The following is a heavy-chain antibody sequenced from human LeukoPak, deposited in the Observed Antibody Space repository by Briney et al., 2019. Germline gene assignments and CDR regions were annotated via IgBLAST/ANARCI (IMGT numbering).Heavy chain of an antibody. Sequence: PGGSLRLSCAASGFTFSSYWIHWVRQAPGKGLVWVSRINSGGSDSIYADSVKGRFTISRDNAQNTVYLQMNSLRAEDTALYYCAKVNRFCSGDSCSCWGQGTLVTVSS. CDR3: AKVNRFCSGDSCSC. J-gene: IGHJ4*02. V-gene: IGHV3-74*01. CDR2: INSGGSDS. D-gene: IGHD2-15*01. CDR1: GFTFSSYW.